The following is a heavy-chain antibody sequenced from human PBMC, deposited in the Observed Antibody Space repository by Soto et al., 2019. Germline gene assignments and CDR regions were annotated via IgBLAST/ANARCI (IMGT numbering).Heavy chain of an antibody. D-gene: IGHD2-21*02. CDR2: IYYSGST. J-gene: IGHJ1*01. V-gene: IGHV4-59*08. Sequence: QVQLQESGPGLVKPSETLSLTCTVSGGSISSYYWSWIRQPPGKGLEWIGYIYYSGSTNYNPSLKIRVTISVDTSKNQFSLKLSSVTAADTAVYYCAGLTANAEYFQHWGQGTLVTVSS. CDR1: GGSISSYY. CDR3: AGLTANAEYFQH.